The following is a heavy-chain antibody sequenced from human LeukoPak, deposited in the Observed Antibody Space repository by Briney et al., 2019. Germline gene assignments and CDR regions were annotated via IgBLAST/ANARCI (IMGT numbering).Heavy chain of an antibody. Sequence: GGSLRLSCAASRFTFSNHGMHWVRQAPGKGLEWVAVISYDGSNKYYADSVKGRFTISRDNPKNTLYLQMNSLRAEDTAVYYCAKDKLSGSGSYYNDPFGYWGQGTLVTVSS. D-gene: IGHD3-10*01. V-gene: IGHV3-30*18. J-gene: IGHJ4*02. CDR3: AKDKLSGSGSYYNDPFGY. CDR2: ISYDGSNK. CDR1: RFTFSNHG.